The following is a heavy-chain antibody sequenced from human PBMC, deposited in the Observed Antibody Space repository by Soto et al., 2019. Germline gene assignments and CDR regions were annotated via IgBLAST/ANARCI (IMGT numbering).Heavy chain of an antibody. V-gene: IGHV1-3*01. D-gene: IGHD1-26*01. CDR2: INAGIGNA. CDR1: GNTFTSYA. Sequence: QVQLVQSGAEVKKPGASVKVSCKGSGNTFTSYAMHWVRQAPGQRLEWMGWINAGIGNAKYSQKFQGRVTIPRDTSASTAYMELSSLRSEDTAVYYCARDHSGSYWFDPWGQGTLVTVSS. CDR3: ARDHSGSYWFDP. J-gene: IGHJ5*02.